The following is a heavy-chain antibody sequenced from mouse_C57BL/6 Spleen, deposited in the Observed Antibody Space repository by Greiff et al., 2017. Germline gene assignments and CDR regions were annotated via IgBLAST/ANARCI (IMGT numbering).Heavy chain of an antibody. D-gene: IGHD2-2*01. Sequence: VQLQQSGAELARPGASVKLSCKASGYTFTSYGISWVKQRTGQGLEWIGVFYPRSGIIYYTEKFKGKATLTADKSSSTACMKLRSLTSEDSAVFVCARLGDDGFAYWGQGTLVTVSA. CDR2: FYPRSGII. CDR1: GYTFTSYG. CDR3: ARLGDDGFAY. J-gene: IGHJ3*01. V-gene: IGHV1-81*01.